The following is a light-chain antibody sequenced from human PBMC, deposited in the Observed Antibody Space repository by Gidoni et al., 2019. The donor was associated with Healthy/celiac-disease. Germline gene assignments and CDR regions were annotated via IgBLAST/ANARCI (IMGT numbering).Light chain of an antibody. J-gene: IGKJ4*01. V-gene: IGKV3-20*01. CDR3: QQYGGSPLT. CDR2: GAS. Sequence: VLTQSPGTLSLSPGERATLSCRASQTLSSHSVAWYQQKPGQAPRLVIYGASSRATGIPDRFSGSGSGTDFTLIITRLEPEDFALYYCQQYGGSPLTFGGXTKIE. CDR1: QTLSSHS.